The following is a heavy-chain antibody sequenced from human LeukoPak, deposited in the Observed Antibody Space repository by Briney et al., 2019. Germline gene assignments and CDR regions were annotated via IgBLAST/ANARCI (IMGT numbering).Heavy chain of an antibody. CDR2: IYYSGST. D-gene: IGHD4-17*01. J-gene: IGHJ6*02. Sequence: SETLSLTCTVSGGSISSSTSYWGWIRQPPGKGLEWIGSIYYSGSTYYNPSLKSRVTISVDTSKNQFSLKLSSVTAADTAVYYCARLWNGDRSLYYYYGMDVWGQGTTVTVSS. CDR1: GGSISSSTSY. V-gene: IGHV4-39*07. CDR3: ARLWNGDRSLYYYYGMDV.